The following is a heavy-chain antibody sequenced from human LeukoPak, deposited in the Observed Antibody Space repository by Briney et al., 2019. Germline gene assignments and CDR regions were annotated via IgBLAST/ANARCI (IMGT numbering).Heavy chain of an antibody. Sequence: PSETLSLTCTVSGGSISSSSYYWGWIRQPPGKGLEWIGSIYYSGSTYYNPPLKSRVTISVDTSKNQFSLKLSSVTAADTAVYYCARQDYGDFDYWGQGTLVTVSS. D-gene: IGHD4-17*01. CDR1: GGSISSSSYY. J-gene: IGHJ4*02. CDR2: IYYSGST. V-gene: IGHV4-39*01. CDR3: ARQDYGDFDY.